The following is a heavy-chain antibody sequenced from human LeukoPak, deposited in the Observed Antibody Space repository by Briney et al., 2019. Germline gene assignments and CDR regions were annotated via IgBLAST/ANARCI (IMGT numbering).Heavy chain of an antibody. V-gene: IGHV3-7*01. CDR3: AREEPRAQWLVGVGDEYSHH. Sequence: GGSLRLSCAASGFTFSSYWMSWVRQAPGKGLEWVANIKQDGSEKYYVGSVKGRFTISRDNAKNSLYLQMNSLRAEDTAVYYGAREEPRAQWLVGVGDEYSHHGARGPWATVPS. J-gene: IGHJ1*01. CDR1: GFTFSSYW. CDR2: IKQDGSEK. D-gene: IGHD6-19*01.